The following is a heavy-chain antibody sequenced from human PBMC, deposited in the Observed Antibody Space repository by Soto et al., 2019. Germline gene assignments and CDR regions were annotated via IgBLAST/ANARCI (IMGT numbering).Heavy chain of an antibody. CDR2: ISYDGSNK. D-gene: IGHD6-13*01. V-gene: IGHV3-30-3*01. J-gene: IGHJ6*02. Sequence: QVQLVESGGGVVQPGRSLRLSCAASGFTFSSYATHWVRQAPGKGLEWVAVISYDGSNKYYADSVKGRFTISRDNSKNTLYLQMNSLRAEDTAVYYCARDMYSSSWYRYYYYGMDVWGQGTTVTVSS. CDR3: ARDMYSSSWYRYYYYGMDV. CDR1: GFTFSSYA.